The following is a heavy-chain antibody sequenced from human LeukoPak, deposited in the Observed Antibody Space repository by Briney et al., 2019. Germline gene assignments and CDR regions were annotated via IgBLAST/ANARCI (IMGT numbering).Heavy chain of an antibody. Sequence: GGSLRLSCAAAGFIFTNYEMNWVRQAPGKGLEWVSYISSSGYTIYYADSVKGRFTISRDNAKNSLYLQMNSLRAEDTAVYYCARNDPWDYWGQGSLVTVSS. CDR1: GFIFTNYE. V-gene: IGHV3-48*03. J-gene: IGHJ4*02. CDR3: ARNDPWDY. CDR2: ISSSGYTI.